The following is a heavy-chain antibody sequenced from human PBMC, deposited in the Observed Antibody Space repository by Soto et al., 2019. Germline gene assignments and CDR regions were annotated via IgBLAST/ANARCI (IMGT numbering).Heavy chain of an antibody. D-gene: IGHD1-26*01. CDR3: ARTVGYYYGMDV. J-gene: IGHJ6*04. CDR1: LGTFSSYA. V-gene: IGHV1-69*06. CDR2: IIPIFGTA. Sequence: QVQLVQSGAAEKKPGSSVKVSCKASLGTFSSYAISWVRQAPGQGLEWMGGIIPIFGTANYAQKFQGRVTITADKSTSTAYMELSSLRSEDTAVYYCARTVGYYYGMDVWGKGTKGTVSS.